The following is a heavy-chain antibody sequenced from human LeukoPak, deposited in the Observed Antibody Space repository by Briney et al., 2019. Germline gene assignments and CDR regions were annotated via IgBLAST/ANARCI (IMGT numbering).Heavy chain of an antibody. CDR2: LSGNGYKT. CDR1: GFAFSSYA. V-gene: IGHV3-23*01. CDR3: AKDNGRYGMDV. J-gene: IGHJ6*02. Sequence: GGSLRLSCAASGFAFSSYALNWVRQAPGRGLEWVSALSGNGYKTYYADSVKGRFTISRDNFKNTLYLQMTTLRADDTAVCFCAKDNGRYGMDVWGQGTTVTVSS. D-gene: IGHD2-8*01.